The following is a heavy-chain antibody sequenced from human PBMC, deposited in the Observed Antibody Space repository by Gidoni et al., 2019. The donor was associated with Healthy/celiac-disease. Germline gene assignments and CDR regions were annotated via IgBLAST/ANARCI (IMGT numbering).Heavy chain of an antibody. J-gene: IGHJ4*02. CDR2: IRSKAYGGTT. CDR1: GFTFGDYA. Sequence: EVQLVESGGGLVQPGRSLSLSCTASGFTFGDYAMSWVRQAPGKGLEWVGFIRSKAYGGTTEYAASVKGRFTISRDDSKSIAYLQMNSLKTEDTAVYYCTRYSSSWRLFDYWGQGTLVTVSS. CDR3: TRYSSSWRLFDY. V-gene: IGHV3-49*04. D-gene: IGHD6-13*01.